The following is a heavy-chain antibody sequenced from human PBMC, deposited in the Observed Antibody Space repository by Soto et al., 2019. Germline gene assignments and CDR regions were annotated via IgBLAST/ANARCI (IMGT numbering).Heavy chain of an antibody. J-gene: IGHJ3*02. CDR1: GFTFSTCA. CDR3: AKDRSLVRRGTFDI. CDR2: ISGSGDSA. V-gene: IGHV3-23*01. Sequence: GGSLRLSCAASGFTFSTCAMSWVRQAPGKGLEWVSGISGSGDSAFYADSVRGRFAISRDNSRNTVFLQMNSLRAEDTAVYYCAKDRSLVRRGTFDIWGQGTMVTV. D-gene: IGHD1-1*01.